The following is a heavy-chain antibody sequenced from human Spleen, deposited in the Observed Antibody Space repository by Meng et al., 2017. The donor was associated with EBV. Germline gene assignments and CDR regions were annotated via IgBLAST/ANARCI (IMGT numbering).Heavy chain of an antibody. CDR1: GASIRSSSYY. D-gene: IGHD5-12*01. J-gene: IGHJ4*02. Sequence: QVQLQGSGPGLVKTSETLSLTCTVSGASIRSSSYYWGWIRQPPGKGLEWIGSVYYGVSTYYSPSVKSRATISVDTSKNQFSLNLNSVTAADTAVYYCTRGTTIRNYWGQGTLVTVSS. V-gene: IGHV4-39*07. CDR2: VYYGVST. CDR3: TRGTTIRNY.